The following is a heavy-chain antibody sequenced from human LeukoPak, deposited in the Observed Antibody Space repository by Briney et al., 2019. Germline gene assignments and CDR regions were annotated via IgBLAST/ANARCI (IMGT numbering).Heavy chain of an antibody. V-gene: IGHV1-2*06. CDR3: ARGLDLGGYCSSTSCRYFDY. D-gene: IGHD2-2*03. CDR1: GYTFRGYY. J-gene: IGHJ4*02. CDR2: INPNSGGT. Sequence: GASVKVSCKASGYTFRGYYMHWVRQAPGQGLEWMGRINPNSGGTNYAQKFQGRVTMTRDTSISTAHMELSRLTSDDTAVYYCARGLDLGGYCSSTSCRYFDYWGQGTLVTVSS.